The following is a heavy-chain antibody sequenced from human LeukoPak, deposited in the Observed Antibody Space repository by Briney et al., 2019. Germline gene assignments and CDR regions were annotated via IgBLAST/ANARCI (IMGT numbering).Heavy chain of an antibody. D-gene: IGHD4-23*01. J-gene: IGHJ4*02. CDR1: GFTFSSYA. CDR2: ISDRGGNT. Sequence: PGGSLRLSCAASGFTFSSYAMSWVRQAPGKGLEWVSSISDRGGNTYSADSVKGRFTISRDNSKNTLYLQMNRLRAEDTAVYYCAKDRYGGNSFIDYWGQGTLVTVSS. V-gene: IGHV3-23*01. CDR3: AKDRYGGNSFIDY.